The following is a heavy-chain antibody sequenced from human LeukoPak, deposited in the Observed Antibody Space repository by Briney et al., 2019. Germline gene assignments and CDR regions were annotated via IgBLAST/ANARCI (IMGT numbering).Heavy chain of an antibody. CDR1: GGTFSSYA. CDR3: ASIRPRRDGYNN. V-gene: IGHV1-69*04. Sequence: ASVKVSCKASGGTFSSYAISWVRQAPGQGLEWMGRIIPILGIANYAQKFQGRVTITADKSTSTAYMELSSLRSEDTAVYYCASIRPRRDGYNNWGQGTLVTVSS. J-gene: IGHJ4*02. D-gene: IGHD5-24*01. CDR2: IIPILGIA.